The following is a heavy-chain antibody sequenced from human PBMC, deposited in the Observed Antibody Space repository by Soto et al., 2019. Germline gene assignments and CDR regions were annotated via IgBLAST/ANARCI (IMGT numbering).Heavy chain of an antibody. CDR1: GGAIRNSIYY. V-gene: IGHV4-39*02. J-gene: IGHJ5*02. Sequence: PSETLSLTCTVSGGAIRNSIYYWGWIRQPPGKGLEWIGTVYYNGSASYSPSLKSRVTITVDTAKNHFSLNLRSVTAADTAMYFCARRERYYGSPGWFDPWGPGTLVTVSS. CDR2: VYYNGSA. CDR3: ARRERYYGSPGWFDP. D-gene: IGHD3-10*01.